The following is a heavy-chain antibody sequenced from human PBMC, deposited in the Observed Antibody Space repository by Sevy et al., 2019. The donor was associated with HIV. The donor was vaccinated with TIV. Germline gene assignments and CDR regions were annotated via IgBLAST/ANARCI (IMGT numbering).Heavy chain of an antibody. J-gene: IGHJ6*02. CDR1: GGSISSGGYY. CDR2: IYYSGST. D-gene: IGHD2-2*01. Sequence: SETLSLTCTVSGGSISSGGYYWSWIRQHPGKGLEWIGYIYYSGSTYYNPSLKSRVTISVDTSKNQFSLKLSSVTAADTDMYYCARESRDIVVVPALDCTNGVCREVYYYGMDVWGQGTTVTVSS. CDR3: ARESRDIVVVPALDCTNGVCREVYYYGMDV. V-gene: IGHV4-31*03.